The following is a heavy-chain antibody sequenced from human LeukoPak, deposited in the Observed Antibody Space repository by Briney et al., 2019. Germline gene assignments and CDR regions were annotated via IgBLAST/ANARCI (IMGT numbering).Heavy chain of an antibody. CDR3: ARDAMSSGYYPAEYFQH. CDR2: ISSSSSYI. V-gene: IGHV3-21*01. D-gene: IGHD3-22*01. CDR1: GFTFSSYS. Sequence: GGSLCLSCAASGFTFSSYSMNWVRQAPGKGLEWVSSISSSSSYIYYADSVKGRFTISRDNAKNSLYLQMNSLRAEDTAVYYCARDAMSSGYYPAEYFQHLCQGTLVTVSS. J-gene: IGHJ1*01.